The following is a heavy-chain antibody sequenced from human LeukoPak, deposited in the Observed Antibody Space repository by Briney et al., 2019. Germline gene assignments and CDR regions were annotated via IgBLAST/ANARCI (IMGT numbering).Heavy chain of an antibody. CDR3: AKYANGGPQDY. CDR1: GFTFSEYV. D-gene: IGHD2-2*01. Sequence: GGSLRLSCAASGFTFSEYVMSWVRQAPGKGLEWVSAISGSGGSTYYGDSVKGRFTISRDNSKNTLYLQMNSLRAEDTAVYYCAKYANGGPQDYWGQGTLVTVSP. V-gene: IGHV3-23*01. J-gene: IGHJ4*02. CDR2: ISGSGGST.